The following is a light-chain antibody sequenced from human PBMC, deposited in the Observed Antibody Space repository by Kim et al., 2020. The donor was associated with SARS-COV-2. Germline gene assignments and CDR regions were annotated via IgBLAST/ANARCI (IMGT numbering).Light chain of an antibody. CDR3: QSYDSSNHVV. CDR1: SGSIASNY. Sequence: VTSACTRSSGSIASNYVQWYQQRPGSAPTTVIYEDNQRPSGVPDRFSGSIDSSSNSASLTISGLKTEDEADYYCQSYDSSNHVVFGGGTQLTVL. CDR2: EDN. J-gene: IGLJ2*01. V-gene: IGLV6-57*03.